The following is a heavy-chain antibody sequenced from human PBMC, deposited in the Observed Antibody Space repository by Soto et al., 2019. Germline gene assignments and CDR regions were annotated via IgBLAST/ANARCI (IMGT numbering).Heavy chain of an antibody. CDR1: GGSISSGGYS. J-gene: IGHJ6*02. V-gene: IGHV4-30-2*01. CDR2: IYHSGST. CDR3: ARGLDSVFYGMDV. D-gene: IGHD3-16*01. Sequence: QLQLQESGSGLVKPSQTLSLTCAVSGGSISSGGYSWSWIRQPPGKGLEWIGYIYHSGSTFYNPSLKSRVTISVDRTNNQFSLRLSSVTAADTAVYYCARGLDSVFYGMDVWGQGTTVTVSS.